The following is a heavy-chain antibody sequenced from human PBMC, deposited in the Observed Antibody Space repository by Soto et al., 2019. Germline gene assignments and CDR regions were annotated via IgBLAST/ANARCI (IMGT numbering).Heavy chain of an antibody. CDR3: ASHSGSYLFDY. D-gene: IGHD1-26*01. V-gene: IGHV4-39*01. J-gene: IGHJ4*02. Sequence: QLQLQESGPGLVKPSETLSLTCTVSGGSISSSSYYWGWIRQPPGKGLEWIGSIYYSGSTYYNPSLKSRVTVSLDTSKTQFSLKLRSVTAADTAVYYCASHSGSYLFDYWGQGTLVTVSS. CDR1: GGSISSSSYY. CDR2: IYYSGST.